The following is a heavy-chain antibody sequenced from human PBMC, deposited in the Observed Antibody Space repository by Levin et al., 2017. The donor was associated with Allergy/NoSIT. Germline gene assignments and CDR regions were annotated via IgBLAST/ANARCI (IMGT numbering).Heavy chain of an antibody. CDR3: FASGSYSGY. CDR2: IKGDGSTT. CDR1: GFTFHIYW. Sequence: LSLPCAASGFTFHIYWMHWVRQAPGEGLVWLSRIKGDGSTTAYADSVKGRFTISRDNARNTVYLQMNSLRVEDTAVYYCFASGSYSGYWGQGTLVTVSS. D-gene: IGHD3-10*01. V-gene: IGHV3-74*01. J-gene: IGHJ4*02.